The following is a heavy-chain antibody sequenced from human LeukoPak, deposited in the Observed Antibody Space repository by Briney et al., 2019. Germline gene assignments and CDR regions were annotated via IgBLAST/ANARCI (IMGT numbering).Heavy chain of an antibody. D-gene: IGHD6-19*01. J-gene: IGHJ4*02. CDR1: GFTFSRNW. Sequence: QPGGSLRLSCAASGFTFSRNWMHWVRRAPGKGLVWVSRINSDGSSTNYADSVKGRFTISRDNAKNTLHLQMNSLRAEDTAVYYCVRDLGIAVAPGYWGQGTLVTVSS. CDR2: INSDGSST. CDR3: VRDLGIAVAPGY. V-gene: IGHV3-74*01.